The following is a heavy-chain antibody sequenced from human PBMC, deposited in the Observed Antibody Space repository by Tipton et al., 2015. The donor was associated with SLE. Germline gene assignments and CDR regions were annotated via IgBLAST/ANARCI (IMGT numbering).Heavy chain of an antibody. J-gene: IGHJ4*02. Sequence: SLRLSCVASGFTFSTYGMHWVRQAPGKGLEWVALIWYDGSAKYFSDSVKGRFTISRDNSKNTLYLQMNSLRAEDTAVYYCAGELVDYFDFCGQGTMVTVSS. CDR2: IWYDGSAK. CDR1: GFTFSTYG. V-gene: IGHV3-33*01. CDR3: AGELVDYFDF.